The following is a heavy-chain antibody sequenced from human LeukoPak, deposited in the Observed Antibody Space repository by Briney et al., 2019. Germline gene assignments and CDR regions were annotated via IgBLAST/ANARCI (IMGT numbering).Heavy chain of an antibody. D-gene: IGHD6-19*01. Sequence: GGSLRLSCAASGFTFSSYWMHWVRQAPGKGLEWVSAIRGSGGSTYYADSVKGRFTISRDNSKNTLYLQMNSLRAEDTAVYYCAKVGGNSGWTPYEGNYYYYMDVWGKGTTVTISS. J-gene: IGHJ6*03. CDR3: AKVGGNSGWTPYEGNYYYYMDV. V-gene: IGHV3-23*01. CDR1: GFTFSSYW. CDR2: IRGSGGST.